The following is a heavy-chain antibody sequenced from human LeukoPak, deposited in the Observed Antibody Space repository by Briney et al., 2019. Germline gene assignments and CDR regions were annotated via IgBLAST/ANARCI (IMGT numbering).Heavy chain of an antibody. Sequence: SETLSLTCTVSGGSISSYYWSWIRRPPGKGLEGIGYMYNSGSANYNPSLKSRVTISVDTSKYQFSLKLSSVTAADTAVYFCARGHRIAARGDYFAYWGQGTLVTVSS. D-gene: IGHD6-6*01. J-gene: IGHJ4*02. CDR2: MYNSGSA. V-gene: IGHV4-59*01. CDR3: ARGHRIAARGDYFAY. CDR1: GGSISSYY.